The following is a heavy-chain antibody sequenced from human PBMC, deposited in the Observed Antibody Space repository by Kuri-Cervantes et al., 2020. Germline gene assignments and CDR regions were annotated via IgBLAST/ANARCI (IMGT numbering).Heavy chain of an antibody. J-gene: IGHJ4*02. CDR1: GFTFSSYA. CDR2: ISYDGSNK. Sequence: GGSLRLSCAASGFTFSSYAMHWVRQAPGKGLEWVAVISYDGSNKYYADSVKGRFTISRDNSKNTLYLQMNSLRAEDTAVYYCAKDHSGWDETPDYWGQGNLVTVSS. D-gene: IGHD6-19*01. CDR3: AKDHSGWDETPDY. V-gene: IGHV3-30*04.